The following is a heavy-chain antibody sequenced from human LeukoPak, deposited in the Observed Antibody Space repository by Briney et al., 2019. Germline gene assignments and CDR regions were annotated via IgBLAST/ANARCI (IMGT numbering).Heavy chain of an antibody. CDR2: IYHTGST. Sequence: SETLSLTCTVSGGAISSYYWSWIRQPPGKGLEWIANIYHTGSTNHNPSLSSRVTISIVTAKNQFSLKLTSGTAAHRAVYYCARRGRNSSGWQHYLWGEGTLVTVSS. J-gene: IGHJ4*02. CDR3: ARRGRNSSGWQHYL. V-gene: IGHV4-59*01. D-gene: IGHD6-25*01. CDR1: GGAISSYY.